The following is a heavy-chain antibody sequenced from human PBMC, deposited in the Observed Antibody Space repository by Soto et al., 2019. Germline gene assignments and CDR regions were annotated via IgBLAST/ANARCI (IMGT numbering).Heavy chain of an antibody. Sequence: QVQPVQSGAEVKKPGSSVKVSCKASGGTFSSYAISWVRQAPGQGLEWMGGIIPIFGTANYAQKFQGRVTITADESTSTAYMELSSLRSEDTAVYYCARVIGTRGYSYGDPDFYGMDVWGQGTTVTVSS. CDR1: GGTFSSYA. V-gene: IGHV1-69*01. D-gene: IGHD5-18*01. CDR3: ARVIGTRGYSYGDPDFYGMDV. CDR2: IIPIFGTA. J-gene: IGHJ6*02.